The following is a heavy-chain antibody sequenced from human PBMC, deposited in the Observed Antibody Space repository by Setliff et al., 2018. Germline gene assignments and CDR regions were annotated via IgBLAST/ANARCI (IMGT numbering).Heavy chain of an antibody. J-gene: IGHJ4*02. D-gene: IGHD2-2*01. CDR3: SRLVRYCTRTSCQRLSGDDY. V-gene: IGHV1-18*01. CDR2: ISPYSGNT. CDR1: GYTFNTHG. Sequence: GASVKVSCKSYGYTFNTHGISWVRQAPGQRPEWVGWISPYSGNTYYAPKFQGRITMTTDTSTTTAYMELKSLRSDDTAIYYCSRLVRYCTRTSCQRLSGDDYWGQGALVTVSS.